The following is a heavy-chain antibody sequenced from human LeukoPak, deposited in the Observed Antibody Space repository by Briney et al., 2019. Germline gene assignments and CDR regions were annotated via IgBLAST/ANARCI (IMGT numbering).Heavy chain of an antibody. V-gene: IGHV3-48*04. CDR2: IGSSSSTI. CDR3: ARAFSMVRGVIIDSRTLDY. D-gene: IGHD3-10*01. J-gene: IGHJ4*02. Sequence: PGGSLRLSCAASGFTFSSYSMNWVRQAPGKGLEWVSYIGSSSSTIYYADSVKGRFTISRDNAKNSLYLQMNSLRAEDTAVYYCARAFSMVRGVIIDSRTLDYWGQGTLVTISS. CDR1: GFTFSSYS.